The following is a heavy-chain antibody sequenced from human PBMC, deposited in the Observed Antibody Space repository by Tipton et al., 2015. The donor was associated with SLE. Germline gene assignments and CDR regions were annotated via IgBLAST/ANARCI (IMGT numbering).Heavy chain of an antibody. D-gene: IGHD3-3*01. CDR1: GGSISGYY. CDR2: VYSSGRT. CDR3: ARRPGDVSRFYPGGLDI. J-gene: IGHJ3*02. Sequence: TLSLTWTVSGGSISGYYWSWIRQSPGEGLEWIGYVYSSGRTHYNPSLKSRVTISVDASKNQFSLRLTSVTAAGTAVYYCARRPGDVSRFYPGGLDIWGHGT. V-gene: IGHV4-59*01.